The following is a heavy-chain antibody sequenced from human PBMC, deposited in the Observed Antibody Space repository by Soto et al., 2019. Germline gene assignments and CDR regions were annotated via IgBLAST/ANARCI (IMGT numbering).Heavy chain of an antibody. D-gene: IGHD3-3*01. V-gene: IGHV3-23*01. CDR1: GFTFSSYA. J-gene: IGHJ6*03. Sequence: GGSLRLSCAASGFTFSSYAMSWVRQAPGKGLEWVSAISGSGGSTYYADSVKGRFTISRDNSKNTLYLQMNSLRAEDTAVYYCAKVGYDVWSGYKNYYYYMDVWGKGTTVTVSS. CDR2: ISGSGGST. CDR3: AKVGYDVWSGYKNYYYYMDV.